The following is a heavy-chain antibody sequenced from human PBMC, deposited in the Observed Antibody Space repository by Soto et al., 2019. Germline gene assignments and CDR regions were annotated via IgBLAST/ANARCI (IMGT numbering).Heavy chain of an antibody. J-gene: IGHJ5*02. D-gene: IGHD3-16*01. V-gene: IGHV1-8*01. CDR1: GYTFSIYD. Sequence: QVQLVQSGAEVKKPGASVKVSCKTSGYTFSIYDINWVRQAPGKGLEGMGWMNPESESTAYAGKFQGRVTMTRDTSTNTAFMYLSGLTSEDTAVYYCARGWAVNWFDPWGQGTLVTVSS. CDR3: ARGWAVNWFDP. CDR2: MNPESEST.